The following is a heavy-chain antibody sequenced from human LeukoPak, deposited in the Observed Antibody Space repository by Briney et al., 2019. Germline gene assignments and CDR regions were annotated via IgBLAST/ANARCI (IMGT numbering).Heavy chain of an antibody. J-gene: IGHJ5*02. CDR3: ARGDGDYVRGNWFDP. Sequence: VASVKVSCKASGYTFTGYYMHWVRQAPGQGLEWMGWINPNSGGTNYAQKFQGRVTMTRDTSISTAYMELSRLRSDDTAVYYCARGDGDYVRGNWFDPWGQGTQVTVSS. CDR1: GYTFTGYY. D-gene: IGHD4-17*01. V-gene: IGHV1-2*02. CDR2: INPNSGGT.